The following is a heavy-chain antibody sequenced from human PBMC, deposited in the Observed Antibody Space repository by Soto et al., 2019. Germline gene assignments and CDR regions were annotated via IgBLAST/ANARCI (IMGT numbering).Heavy chain of an antibody. Sequence: LRLSCAASAFTFNDYAMHWVRQAPGKGLEWVSGISWNSGSIGYADSVKGRFTISRDNAKNSLYLQMNSLRVDDTALYYCAKQLYYYGLDVWGQGTTVTVSS. D-gene: IGHD2-2*01. CDR2: ISWNSGSI. CDR3: AKQLYYYGLDV. J-gene: IGHJ6*02. CDR1: AFTFNDYA. V-gene: IGHV3-9*01.